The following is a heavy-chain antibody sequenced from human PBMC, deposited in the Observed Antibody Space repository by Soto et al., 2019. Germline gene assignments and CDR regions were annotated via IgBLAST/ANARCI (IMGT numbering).Heavy chain of an antibody. V-gene: IGHV4-31*03. CDR1: GGSISSGGYY. D-gene: IGHD3-10*01. CDR3: ARGGAGIEGYYYYYGTDV. CDR2: IYYSGST. Sequence: PWETLSLTCTVSGGSISSGGYYWSWIRQHPGKGLEWIGYIYYSGSTYYNPSLKSRVTISVDTSKNQFSLKLSSVTAADTAVYYCARGGAGIEGYYYYYGTDVWGQGTTVTVSS. J-gene: IGHJ6*02.